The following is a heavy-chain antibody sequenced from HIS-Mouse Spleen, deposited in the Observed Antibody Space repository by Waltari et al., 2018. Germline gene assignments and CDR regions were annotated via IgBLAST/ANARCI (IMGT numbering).Heavy chain of an antibody. CDR2: MNPNSGNT. J-gene: IGHJ4*02. Sequence: HVPLVQSGAEVKKPGAPVMVSGKASGYTFPWFVINWVRQTTGQGLEWMGWMNPNSGNTGYAQKFQGRVTMTRNTSISTAYMELSSLRSEDTAVYYCARVYYDFWSGYYYWGQGTLVTVSS. D-gene: IGHD3-3*01. CDR3: ARVYYDFWSGYYY. V-gene: IGHV1-8*01. CDR1: GYTFPWFV.